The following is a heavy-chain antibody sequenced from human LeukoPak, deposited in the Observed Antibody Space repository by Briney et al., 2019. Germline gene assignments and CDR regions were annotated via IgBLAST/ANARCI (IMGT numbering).Heavy chain of an antibody. J-gene: IGHJ4*02. CDR1: DGSISNYY. D-gene: IGHD4-17*01. V-gene: IGHV4-59*12. CDR2: IYHSGST. Sequence: SETLPLTCTVSDGSISNYYWTWIRQPPGKELEWIGYIYHSGSTYYNPSLKSRVTISVDRSKSQFSLKLSSVTAADTAVYYCARDRYGDHTYFDYWGQGTLVTVSS. CDR3: ARDRYGDHTYFDY.